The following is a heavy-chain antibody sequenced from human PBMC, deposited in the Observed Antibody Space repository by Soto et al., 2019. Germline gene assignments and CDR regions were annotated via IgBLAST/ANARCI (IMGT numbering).Heavy chain of an antibody. V-gene: IGHV1-24*01. CDR1: GYTLTELS. CDR3: ASGQSSVPAAIAPTDAIDF. J-gene: IGHJ3*01. Sequence: ASVKVSCKVSGYTLTELSMHWVRQAPGKGLEWMGGFDPEDGETIYAQKFQGRVTMTEDTSTDTAYMELSSLRSEDTAVYYCASGQSSVPAAIAPTDAIDFWGQGIRVTVSS. D-gene: IGHD2-2*01. CDR2: FDPEDGET.